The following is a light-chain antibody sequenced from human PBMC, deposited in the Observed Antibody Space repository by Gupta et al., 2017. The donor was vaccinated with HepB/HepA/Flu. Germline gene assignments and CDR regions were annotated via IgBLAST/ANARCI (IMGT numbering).Light chain of an antibody. CDR3: QRYGSSRPWT. CDR1: QSVSRSY. CDR2: GAS. Sequence: IVLTQSPGTLSLSPGERATLSCRASQSVSRSYLAWYQQKPGQAPRLLIYGASSRATGIPDRFSGSGSGTDFSLTISRLEPEDFAVYYCQRYGSSRPWTFGQGTKVEIK. J-gene: IGKJ1*01. V-gene: IGKV3-20*01.